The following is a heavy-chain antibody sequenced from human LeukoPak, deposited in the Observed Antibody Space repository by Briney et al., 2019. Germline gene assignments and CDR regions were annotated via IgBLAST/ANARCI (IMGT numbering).Heavy chain of an antibody. D-gene: IGHD3-22*01. CDR1: GGTFSSYT. Sequence: GASVKVSCKASGGTFSSYTISWVRQAPGQGLEWMGRIIPILGIANYAQKFQGRVTITADKSTSTAYMELSSLRSKDTAVYYCATAPPYYYDSSGYSMMTFDIWGQGTMVTVSS. V-gene: IGHV1-69*02. CDR3: ATAPPYYYDSSGYSMMTFDI. CDR2: IIPILGIA. J-gene: IGHJ3*02.